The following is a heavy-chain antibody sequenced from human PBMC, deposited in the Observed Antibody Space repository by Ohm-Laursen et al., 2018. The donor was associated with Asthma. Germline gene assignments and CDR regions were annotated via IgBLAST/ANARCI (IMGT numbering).Heavy chain of an antibody. V-gene: IGHV3-30*03. D-gene: IGHD3-9*01. CDR2: ISYDGSNK. CDR1: GYTFSRYS. Sequence: LSLTCAAPGYTFSRYSIHWVRQAPGKGLEWVAVISYDGSNKYYADSVKGRFTISRDNSKNTLYLQMNSLRAEDTAVYYCARSSLRYFDWLPEDYYYGMDVWGQGTTVTVSS. CDR3: ARSSLRYFDWLPEDYYYGMDV. J-gene: IGHJ6*02.